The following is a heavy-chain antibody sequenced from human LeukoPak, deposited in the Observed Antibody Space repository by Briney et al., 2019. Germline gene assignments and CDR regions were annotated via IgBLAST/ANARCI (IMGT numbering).Heavy chain of an antibody. D-gene: IGHD3-22*01. CDR2: ISYDGSNK. V-gene: IGHV3-30*18. CDR3: AKLVDSSGYYSYDAFDI. J-gene: IGHJ3*02. CDR1: GFTFSSYG. Sequence: GGSLRLSCAASGFTFSSYGMHWVRQAPGKGLEWVAVISYDGSNKYYADFVKGRFTISRDNSKNTLYLQMDSLRAEDTAVYYCAKLVDSSGYYSYDAFDIWGQGTMVTVSS.